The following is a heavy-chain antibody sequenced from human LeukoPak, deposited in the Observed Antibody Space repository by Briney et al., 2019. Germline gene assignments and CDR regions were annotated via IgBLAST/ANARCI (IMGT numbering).Heavy chain of an antibody. CDR3: ARDPKSQLLLDY. V-gene: IGHV1-2*02. D-gene: IGHD2-2*01. CDR2: INPYSGAI. J-gene: IGHJ4*02. Sequence: GASVKVSCKSSGFTFTDEYIHWVRQAPGQGLEWMGWINPYSGAINYAQKFQGRVTLTRDTSISTAYMELSRLTSGDTAVYYCARDPKSQLLLDYWDQGTLVTVSS. CDR1: GFTFTDEY.